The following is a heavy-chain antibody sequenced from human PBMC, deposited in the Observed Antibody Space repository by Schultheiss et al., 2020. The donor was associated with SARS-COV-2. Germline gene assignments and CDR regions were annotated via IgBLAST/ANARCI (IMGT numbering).Heavy chain of an antibody. V-gene: IGHV1-69*13. J-gene: IGHJ5*02. CDR3: ASARSISGPMTTRTWFDP. CDR1: GYTFTSYG. Sequence: SVKVSCKASGYTFTSYGISWVRQAPGQGLEWMGGIIPIFGTANYAQKFQGRVTITADESTSTAYMELSSLRSEDTAVYYCASARSISGPMTTRTWFDPWGQGTLITVSS. D-gene: IGHD4-11*01. CDR2: IIPIFGTA.